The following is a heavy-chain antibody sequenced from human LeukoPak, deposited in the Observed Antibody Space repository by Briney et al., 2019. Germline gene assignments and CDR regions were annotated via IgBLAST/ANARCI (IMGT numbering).Heavy chain of an antibody. D-gene: IGHD5-18*01. V-gene: IGHV1-69*01. CDR2: IIPIFGTT. J-gene: IGHJ6*02. CDR1: GGTFSSYA. CDR3: ARSGYSYGPPSNYYYGMDV. Sequence: SVKVSCKASGGTFSSYAISWVRQAPGQGLEWMGGIIPIFGTTNYAQKFQGRVTITADESTSTAYMELSSLRSEDTAVYYCARSGYSYGPPSNYYYGMDVWGQGTTVTVSS.